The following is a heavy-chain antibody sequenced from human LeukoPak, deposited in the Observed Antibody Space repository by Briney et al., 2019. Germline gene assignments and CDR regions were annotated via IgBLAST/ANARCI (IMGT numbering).Heavy chain of an antibody. CDR1: GYSISSGYY. J-gene: IGHJ4*02. Sequence: SETLSLTCTVSGYSISSGYYWGWIRQPPGKGLEWIGSIYHSGSTYYNPSLKSRVTISVDTSKNQFSLKLSSVTAADTAVYYCARDGVAGKGTDYWGQGTLVTVSS. V-gene: IGHV4-38-2*02. CDR2: IYHSGST. D-gene: IGHD6-19*01. CDR3: ARDGVAGKGTDY.